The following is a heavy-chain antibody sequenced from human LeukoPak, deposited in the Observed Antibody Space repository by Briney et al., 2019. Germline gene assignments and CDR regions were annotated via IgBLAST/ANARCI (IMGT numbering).Heavy chain of an antibody. CDR3: ARADLLVGLIVGAPFDY. Sequence: ASVKVSCKASGYTFTGYYMHWVRQAPGQGLEWMGWINPNSGGTNYAQKFQGRVTMTRDTSISTAYMELSRLRSDDTAVYYCARADLLVGLIVGAPFDYWGQGTLVTVSS. V-gene: IGHV1-2*02. CDR2: INPNSGGT. J-gene: IGHJ4*02. D-gene: IGHD1-26*01. CDR1: GYTFTGYY.